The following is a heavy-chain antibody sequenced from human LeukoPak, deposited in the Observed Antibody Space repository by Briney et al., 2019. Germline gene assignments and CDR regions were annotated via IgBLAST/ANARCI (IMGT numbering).Heavy chain of an antibody. Sequence: GGSLRLSCAASGFTFSSYGMHWVRQAPGRGLEWVAVISYDGNNKYYAGSVKGRFTISRDNAKNSLYLQMNSLRAEDTAVYYCARNRGSSSSEALDYWGQGTLVTVSS. CDR1: GFTFSSYG. D-gene: IGHD6-6*01. CDR2: ISYDGNNK. CDR3: ARNRGSSSSEALDY. V-gene: IGHV3-30*03. J-gene: IGHJ4*02.